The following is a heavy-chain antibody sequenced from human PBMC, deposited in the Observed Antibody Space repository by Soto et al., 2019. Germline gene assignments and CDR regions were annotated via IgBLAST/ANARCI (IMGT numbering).Heavy chain of an antibody. J-gene: IGHJ4*02. CDR3: AKLGAYVGATTEVKGYYFDY. CDR1: GFTFSSYA. D-gene: IGHD1-26*01. Sequence: EVQLLESGGGLVQPGGSLRLSCAASGFTFSSYAMSWVRQAPGKGLACVSVISGSGASTYYADSVKGRFTISRDDSKNTLYLQMNSLRAEDTAVYYCAKLGAYVGATTEVKGYYFDYWGQGTLITVSS. V-gene: IGHV3-23*01. CDR2: ISGSGAST.